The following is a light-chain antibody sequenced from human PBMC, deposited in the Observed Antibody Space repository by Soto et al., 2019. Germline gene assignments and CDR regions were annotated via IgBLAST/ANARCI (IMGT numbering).Light chain of an antibody. CDR1: QSVTSSY. V-gene: IGKV3-20*01. CDR3: QQYGSSLLT. J-gene: IGKJ4*01. CDR2: DAS. Sequence: ETVLTQSPGTLSLSPGERVTLSCRAGQSVTSSYLAWYQQKPGQAPRLLIYDASSRATGIPDRFSGSGSGTDFTLTISRLELEDFAVYYCQQYGSSLLTFGGGTKVDIK.